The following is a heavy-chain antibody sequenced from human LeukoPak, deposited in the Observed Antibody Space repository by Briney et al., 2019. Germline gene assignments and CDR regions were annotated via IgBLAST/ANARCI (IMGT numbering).Heavy chain of an antibody. CDR1: GYTFTGYY. Sequence: ASVKVSCKASGYTFTGYYMHWVRQAPGQGLEWMGWINPNSGGTNYAQKFQGRVTMTRDTSISTAYMELSRLRSDDTAVYYCARDLEACSGGSCYPNWLDPWGQGTLVTVSS. D-gene: IGHD2-15*01. CDR2: INPNSGGT. V-gene: IGHV1-2*02. J-gene: IGHJ5*02. CDR3: ARDLEACSGGSCYPNWLDP.